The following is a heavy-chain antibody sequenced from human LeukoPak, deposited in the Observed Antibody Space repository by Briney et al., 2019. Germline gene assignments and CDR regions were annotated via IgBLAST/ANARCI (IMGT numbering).Heavy chain of an antibody. J-gene: IGHJ4*02. Sequence: GRSLRLSCAASGFTFSNFAMSCVRQAPGKGLEWVSSISGSGGTTYYADSVKGRFTISRDNSKNTLYLQMNSLRAEDTALYYCAKGITAYNYGSDYWGQGTPVTVSS. D-gene: IGHD3-10*01. CDR1: GFTFSNFA. CDR3: AKGITAYNYGSDY. CDR2: ISGSGGTT. V-gene: IGHV3-23*01.